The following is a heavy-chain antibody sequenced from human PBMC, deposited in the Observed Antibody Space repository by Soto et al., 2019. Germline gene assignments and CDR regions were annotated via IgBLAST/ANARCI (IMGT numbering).Heavy chain of an antibody. CDR1: GYTFNSYG. J-gene: IGHJ4*02. D-gene: IGHD1-1*01. CDR3: ATAGHNWNMNYCDY. Sequence: ASVKVSCKTSGYTFNSYGIGWVRQATGQGLEWMGWINTYNDNTNFAQRFQDRLTMTTDTSTSTVHMELRSRTSDDTATYYCATAGHNWNMNYCDYWGQGTLFTVSS. V-gene: IGHV1-18*01. CDR2: INTYNDNT.